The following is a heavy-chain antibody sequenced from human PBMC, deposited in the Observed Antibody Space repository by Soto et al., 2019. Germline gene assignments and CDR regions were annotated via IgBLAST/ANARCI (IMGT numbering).Heavy chain of an antibody. D-gene: IGHD6-13*01. CDR3: ARQGAAGSSYYYYYGMDV. Sequence: SETLSLTCAVYGGSFSGYYWSWIRQPPGKGLEWIGYIYYSGSTYYNPSIKSRVTISVDTSKNQFSLKLSSVTAEDTAVNYCARQGAAGSSYYYYYGMDVWGQGTTVTVSS. CDR2: IYYSGST. J-gene: IGHJ6*02. CDR1: GGSFSGYY. V-gene: IGHV4-34*09.